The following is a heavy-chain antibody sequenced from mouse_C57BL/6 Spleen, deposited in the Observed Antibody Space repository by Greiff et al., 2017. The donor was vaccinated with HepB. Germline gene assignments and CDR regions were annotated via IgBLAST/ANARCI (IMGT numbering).Heavy chain of an antibody. CDR1: GFSLTSYA. D-gene: IGHD1-1*01. CDR2: IWNGGGT. Sequence: VKLMESGPGLVAPSQSLSITCTVSGFSLTSYAISWVRQPPGKGLEWLGVIWNGGGTNYNSALKSRLSISKDKSKSQVFLKINSLQTDDTARYYCARNYYGSPWYFDVWGTGTTVTVSS. J-gene: IGHJ1*03. CDR3: ARNYYGSPWYFDV. V-gene: IGHV2-9-1*01.